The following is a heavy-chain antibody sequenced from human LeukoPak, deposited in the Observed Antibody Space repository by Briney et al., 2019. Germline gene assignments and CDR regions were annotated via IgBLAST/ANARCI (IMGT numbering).Heavy chain of an antibody. CDR2: INHSGST. D-gene: IGHD5-18*01. J-gene: IGHJ4*02. Sequence: PSETLSLTCAVYGGSFSGYYWSWIRQPPGKGLEWIGEINHSGSTNYNPSLKSRVTISVDTSKNQFSLKLSSVTAADTAVYYCARSRAWIRNFDYRGQGTLVTVSS. CDR1: GGSFSGYY. V-gene: IGHV4-34*01. CDR3: ARSRAWIRNFDY.